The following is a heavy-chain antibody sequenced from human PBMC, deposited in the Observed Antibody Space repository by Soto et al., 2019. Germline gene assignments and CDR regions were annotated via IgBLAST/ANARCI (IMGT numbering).Heavy chain of an antibody. CDR3: ARVVRCTRSGCYYLAMDV. J-gene: IGHJ6*02. CDR2: ILSSGRS. D-gene: IGHD2-15*01. CDR1: GESVSSGFYY. Sequence: SETLSLTCTVSGESVSSGFYYWNWIRQAPGKGLEWIGSILSSGRSNHNPSLKSRVSMSVDTSKNQFSLRLTSVGAADSAIYYCARVVRCTRSGCYYLAMDVWGQGTTVTVSS. V-gene: IGHV4-61*01.